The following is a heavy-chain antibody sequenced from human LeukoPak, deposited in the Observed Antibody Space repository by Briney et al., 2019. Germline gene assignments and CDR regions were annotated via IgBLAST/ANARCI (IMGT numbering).Heavy chain of an antibody. CDR2: ISNIAGRT. J-gene: IGHJ4*02. D-gene: IGHD3-10*01. CDR1: GFNFSTSA. CDR3: AGATPYYYGSGSRVDY. V-gene: IGHV3-23*01. Sequence: GGSLRLSCAASGFNFSTSASSWVRQTPGKGLEWVSTLEWVSTISNIAGRTYYADSVKGRFTISRDNSKNTLYLQMNSLRAEDTAVYYCAGATPYYYGSGSRVDYWGQGTLVTVSS.